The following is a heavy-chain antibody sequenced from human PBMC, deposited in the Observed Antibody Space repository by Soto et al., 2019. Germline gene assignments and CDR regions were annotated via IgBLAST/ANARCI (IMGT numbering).Heavy chain of an antibody. CDR2: NPYRGIT. CDR3: ARMSATGTRWFDS. D-gene: IGHD3-9*01. Sequence: QVQLQESGPGLVKPSQTLSLTCTVSAAPFSSVASSCSWIRHFPGKGLEWIGDNPYRGITHYNPSLNSRVTISINTSENQFSLKVNSVTAADTAVYYCARMSATGTRWFDSWGQGSQVTVSS. CDR1: AAPFSSVASS. V-gene: IGHV4-31*03. J-gene: IGHJ5*01.